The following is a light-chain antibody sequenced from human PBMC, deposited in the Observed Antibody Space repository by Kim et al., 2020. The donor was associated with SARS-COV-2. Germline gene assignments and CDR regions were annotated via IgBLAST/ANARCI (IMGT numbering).Light chain of an antibody. Sequence: DIQMTQSPSTLSASVGDRVTITCRASQSISSWLAWYQQKPGKAPKLLIYNASSLESGVPSRLSGSGSGTEFTLTISSLQPDDFATYYCQQYNTYSPWTFDQGTKVDIK. CDR3: QQYNTYSPWT. CDR1: QSISSW. J-gene: IGKJ1*01. CDR2: NAS. V-gene: IGKV1-5*01.